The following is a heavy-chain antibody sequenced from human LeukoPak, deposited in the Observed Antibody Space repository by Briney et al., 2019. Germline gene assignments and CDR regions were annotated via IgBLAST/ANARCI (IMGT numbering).Heavy chain of an antibody. J-gene: IGHJ5*02. V-gene: IGHV4-34*01. Sequence: SETLSLTCAVYGGSFSGYYWSWIRQPPGKGLEWIGEINHSGSTNYNPSLKSRVTISVDTSKNQFSLKLSSVTAADTAVYYRAREKQGYCSGGSCYSGWFDPWGQGTLVTVSS. CDR1: GGSFSGYY. CDR3: AREKQGYCSGGSCYSGWFDP. D-gene: IGHD2-15*01. CDR2: INHSGST.